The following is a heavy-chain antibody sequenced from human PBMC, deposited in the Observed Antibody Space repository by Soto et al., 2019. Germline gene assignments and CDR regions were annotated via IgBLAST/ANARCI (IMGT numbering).Heavy chain of an antibody. D-gene: IGHD5-18*01. V-gene: IGHV3-23*01. Sequence: GGSLRLSCAASGFTFSSYAMNWVRQAPGKGLEWVSIISGSGSGSGGSIYYADSVKGRFTISRDNSKNTLYLQMNSLRAEDTAVYYCAKGARNVDTAMVCFDYWGQGTQVTVSS. CDR1: GFTFSSYA. CDR2: ISGSGSGSGGSI. CDR3: AKGARNVDTAMVCFDY. J-gene: IGHJ4*02.